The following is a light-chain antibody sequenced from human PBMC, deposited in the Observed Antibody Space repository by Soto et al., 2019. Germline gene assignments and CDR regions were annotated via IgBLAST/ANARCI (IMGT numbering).Light chain of an antibody. CDR1: QTISSW. V-gene: IGKV1-5*03. J-gene: IGKJ1*01. CDR3: QHYNSYSEA. CDR2: KAS. Sequence: DIQMTQSPSALSGSVGDRFIITFRASQTISSWLAWYQQKPGKAPKLLIYKASTLKSGVPSRFSGSGSGTEFTLTISSLQPDDFATYYCQHYNSYSEAFGQGTKVDIK.